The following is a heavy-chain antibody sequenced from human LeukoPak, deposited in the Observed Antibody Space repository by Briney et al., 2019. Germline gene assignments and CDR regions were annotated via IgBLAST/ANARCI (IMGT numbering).Heavy chain of an antibody. D-gene: IGHD6-6*01. Sequence: SETLSLTCSVSGGSITVYYWNWIRQSPGKGLEWIGSISYSGSTNYNPSLKSRVTISIDTSKNRCSLKVSSVIAADTAMYYCARGGSRSYTSSTLDYWGQGTLVTVSS. V-gene: IGHV4-59*12. CDR2: ISYSGST. CDR1: GGSITVYY. J-gene: IGHJ4*02. CDR3: ARGGSRSYTSSTLDY.